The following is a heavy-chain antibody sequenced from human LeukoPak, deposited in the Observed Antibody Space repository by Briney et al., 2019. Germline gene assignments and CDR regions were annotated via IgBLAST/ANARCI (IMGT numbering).Heavy chain of an antibody. CDR3: ARDYAWSGPTDWFDP. V-gene: IGHV1-18*01. D-gene: IGHD3-3*01. Sequence: ASVKVSCKASGYTFTNYAIAWVRQAPGQGLEWMGWISAYNGNTNYAQKLQGRVTMTTDTSTSTAYMELRSLRSDDTAVYYCARDYAWSGPTDWFDPWGQGTLVTVSS. CDR1: GYTFTNYA. J-gene: IGHJ5*02. CDR2: ISAYNGNT.